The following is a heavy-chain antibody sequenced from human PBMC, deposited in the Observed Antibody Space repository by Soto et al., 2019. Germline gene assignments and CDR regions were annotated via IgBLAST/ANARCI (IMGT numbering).Heavy chain of an antibody. CDR1: GYTFIGYY. Sequence: ASVKVSCKASGYTFIGYYMHWVRQAPGQGLERMGWINPNSGGTNYAQKFQGRVTMTRDTSISTAYMELSRLRSDDTAVYYCAREITILRGDAFDIWGQGTMVTVSS. D-gene: IGHD3-9*01. J-gene: IGHJ3*02. CDR3: AREITILRGDAFDI. CDR2: INPNSGGT. V-gene: IGHV1-2*02.